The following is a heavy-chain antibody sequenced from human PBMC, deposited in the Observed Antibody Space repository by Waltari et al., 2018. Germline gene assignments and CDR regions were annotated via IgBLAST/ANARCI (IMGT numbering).Heavy chain of an antibody. V-gene: IGHV4-38-2*01. CDR2: PYHSGGT. J-gene: IGHJ1*01. CDR3: ARVSAAAGDFQH. Sequence: QVQLQESGPGLVKPSETLSLTCAVSGYSISRGYYWGWIRQPPGKGLEWIGSPYHSGGTYHNPSLRCRVTISVDTSKNQFSLKLSSVTAADTAVYYCARVSAAAGDFQHWGQGTLVTVSS. D-gene: IGHD6-13*01. CDR1: GYSISRGYY.